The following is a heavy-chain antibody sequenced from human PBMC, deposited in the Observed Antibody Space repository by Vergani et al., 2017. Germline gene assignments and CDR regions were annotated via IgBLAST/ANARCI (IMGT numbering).Heavy chain of an antibody. J-gene: IGHJ4*02. Sequence: EVQLVQSGAEVKKPGESLKISCKGSGYSFTSYWIGWVRQMPGKGLEWMGIIYPGDSDTSYSPSFQGQVTISADKSISTAYLQWSSLKASDTAMYYCARPYSSGWYVPEYYFDYWGQGTLVTVSS. CDR1: GYSFTSYW. CDR3: ARPYSSGWYVPEYYFDY. D-gene: IGHD6-19*01. V-gene: IGHV5-51*01. CDR2: IYPGDSDT.